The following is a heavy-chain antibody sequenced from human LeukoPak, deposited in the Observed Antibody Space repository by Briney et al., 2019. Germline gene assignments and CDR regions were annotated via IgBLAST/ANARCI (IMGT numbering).Heavy chain of an antibody. Sequence: ASVTVSYKASGYTFTSYYMHWVRQAPGQGLEWMGVIHPSGGSTSYAQKFQGRATMTTDTSTSTVYVELSSLRSDDTAVYYCARASLDAAMVYWYFDLWGRGTLVTVSS. CDR1: GYTFTSYY. CDR3: ARASLDAAMVYWYFDL. CDR2: IHPSGGST. D-gene: IGHD5-18*01. J-gene: IGHJ2*01. V-gene: IGHV1-46*01.